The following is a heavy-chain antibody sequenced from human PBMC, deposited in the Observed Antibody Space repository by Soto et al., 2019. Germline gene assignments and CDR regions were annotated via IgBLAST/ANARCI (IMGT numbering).Heavy chain of an antibody. CDR3: ARESSSPNYFYYGMDG. J-gene: IGHJ6*02. V-gene: IGHV1-69*01. Sequence: QVQLVQSGSEVKKPGSSVKVSCRASGGTFSSYAVSWVRQAPGQGLEWVGVIIPFLDSPKYAPKFQGRVTITASSDTAHMELSSLRSEDTAVYYWARESSSPNYFYYGMDGWGQGTTVTVSS. D-gene: IGHD6-6*01. CDR1: GGTFSSYA. CDR2: IIPFLDSP.